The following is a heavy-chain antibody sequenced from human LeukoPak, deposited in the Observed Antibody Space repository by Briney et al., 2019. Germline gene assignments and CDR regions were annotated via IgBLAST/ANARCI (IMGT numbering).Heavy chain of an antibody. CDR2: IGTIGDT. V-gene: IGHV3-13*01. D-gene: IGHD2-21*01. CDR3: ARATVIGDLPVPGYMDV. Sequence: PGGSLRLSCAASGFSFSNYDMHWVRQVAGKGLEWVSSIGTIGDTFYPGSVKGRFTISRENAKNSLYLQMNSLRAGDTAVYYCARATVIGDLPVPGYMDVWGKGTTVTVSS. J-gene: IGHJ6*03. CDR1: GFSFSNYD.